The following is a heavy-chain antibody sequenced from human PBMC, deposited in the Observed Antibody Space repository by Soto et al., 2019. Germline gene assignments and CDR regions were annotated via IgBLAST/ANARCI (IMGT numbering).Heavy chain of an antibody. Sequence: XGSLRLSCAAAGFTFSSYAMSWVRQAPGKGLEWVSAIIGSGGSTYYADSVKGRFTISRDNSKNTLYLQMNSLRAEDTAVYYCAKVEPSWNDKRLDHWGQGTLATVSS. J-gene: IGHJ5*02. V-gene: IGHV3-23*01. D-gene: IGHD1-1*01. CDR3: AKVEPSWNDKRLDH. CDR1: GFTFSSYA. CDR2: IIGSGGST.